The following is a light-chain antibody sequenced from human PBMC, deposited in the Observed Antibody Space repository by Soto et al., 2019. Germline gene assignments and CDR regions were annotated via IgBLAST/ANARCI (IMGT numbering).Light chain of an antibody. CDR1: SSDVGSYNL. Sequence: QSVLTQPASVSGSPGQSITISCTGTSSDVGSYNLVSWYQQHPGKAPKLMIYDGSKRPSGVSNRFSGSKSDNTASLTISGLQAEDEADYYCCSYAGSSTLVFGTGTKLTVL. CDR3: CSYAGSSTLV. V-gene: IGLV2-23*01. J-gene: IGLJ1*01. CDR2: DGS.